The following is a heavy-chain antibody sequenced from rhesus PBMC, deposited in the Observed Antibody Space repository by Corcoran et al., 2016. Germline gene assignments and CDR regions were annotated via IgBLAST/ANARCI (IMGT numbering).Heavy chain of an antibody. Sequence: QVQLQESGPGLVKPSETLSLTCAVSGYPISSGYGWSWIRQPPGKGLGWIGYIGGSSGSTNSNPSLKSRVTNLRDTSKNQVSRKLSSVTAADTAVYYCARVRGYRSIDYWGQGVLVTVSS. CDR3: ARVRGYRSIDY. CDR1: GYPISSGYG. D-gene: IGHD5-24*01. J-gene: IGHJ4*01. CDR2: IGGSSGST. V-gene: IGHV4-127*01.